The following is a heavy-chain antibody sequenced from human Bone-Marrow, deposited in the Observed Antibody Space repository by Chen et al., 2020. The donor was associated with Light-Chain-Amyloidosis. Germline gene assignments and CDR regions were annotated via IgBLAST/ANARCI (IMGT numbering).Heavy chain of an antibody. CDR2: IKQDGNEE. J-gene: IGHJ4*02. Sequence: EVQLVESGGGLVQPGGSLRLFCVASGFTFSSHWMSWVRQAPGKGLEWGANIKQDGNEEYYADSVKGRFTISRDNAKNSLYLQMNSLRAEDKAVDYCAEINTNWGQGTLVTVSS. CDR3: AEINTN. V-gene: IGHV3-7*01. CDR1: GFTFSSHW.